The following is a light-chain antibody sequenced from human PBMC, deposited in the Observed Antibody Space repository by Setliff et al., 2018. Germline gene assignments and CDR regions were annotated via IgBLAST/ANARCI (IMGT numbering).Light chain of an antibody. CDR3: SSYTSSSASDV. CDR2: DVS. J-gene: IGLJ1*01. Sequence: QSALTQPASVSGSPGQSITIPCTGTSSDVGGYNYVSWYQQHPGKAPKLRIYDVSNRPSGVSNRFSGSKSGNTASLTISGLQAEDETDYYCSSYTSSSASDVFGTGTKATVL. V-gene: IGLV2-14*03. CDR1: SSDVGGYNY.